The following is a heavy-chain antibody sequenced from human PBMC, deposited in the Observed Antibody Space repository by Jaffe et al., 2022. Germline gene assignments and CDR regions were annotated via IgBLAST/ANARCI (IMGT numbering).Heavy chain of an antibody. D-gene: IGHD6-19*01. J-gene: IGHJ6*03. Sequence: EVQLVESGGGLVQPGRSLRLSCAASGFTFDDHAMHWVRQAPGKGLEWVSGITWNSGRIGYADSVKGRFTISRDSAKSSLYLQMDSLRPEDTALYYCAKDKGGRILAVAGAHYHYMDVWGKGTTVTVSS. CDR3: AKDKGGRILAVAGAHYHYMDV. CDR1: GFTFDDHA. CDR2: ITWNSGRI. V-gene: IGHV3-9*01.